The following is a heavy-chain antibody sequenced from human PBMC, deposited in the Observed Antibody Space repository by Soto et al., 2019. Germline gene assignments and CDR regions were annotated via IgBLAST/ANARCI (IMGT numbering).Heavy chain of an antibody. D-gene: IGHD6-6*01. Sequence: QVQLLQSGAEVKKPGASVKVSCKASGYTFTNYGITWVRQAPGQGLEWMGWIGAYNGDTHYTERLQGRVTMTTDTSTSTDYMELRGLRSDDTAVYYWARVRQLVGYFYYYMDVGGKGTTVTVSS. CDR3: ARVRQLVGYFYYYMDV. J-gene: IGHJ6*03. V-gene: IGHV1-18*01. CDR2: IGAYNGDT. CDR1: GYTFTNYG.